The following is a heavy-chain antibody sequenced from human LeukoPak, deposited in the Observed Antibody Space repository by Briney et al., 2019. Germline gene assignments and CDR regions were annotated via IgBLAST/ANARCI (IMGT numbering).Heavy chain of an antibody. V-gene: IGHV4-34*01. CDR2: INHSGST. CDR1: GGSFSGYY. J-gene: IGHJ2*01. Sequence: SETLSLTCAVYGGSFSGYYRSWIRQPPGKGLEWIGEINHSGSTNYNPSLKSRVTISVDTSKNQFSLKLSSVTAADTAVYYCARPRISSGGNGYFDLWGRGTLVTVSS. D-gene: IGHD2-15*01. CDR3: ARPRISSGGNGYFDL.